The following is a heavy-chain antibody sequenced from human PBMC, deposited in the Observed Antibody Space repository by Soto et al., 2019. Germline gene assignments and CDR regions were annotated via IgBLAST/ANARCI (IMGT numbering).Heavy chain of an antibody. CDR1: GFTFSRYD. D-gene: IGHD6-13*01. J-gene: IGHJ4*02. V-gene: IGHV3-23*01. Sequence: EVQLLESGGGLVQPGGSLRLSWAASGFTFSRYDMSWVRQAPGKGLEWVSAISGSGGSTYYADSVKGRFTISRDNSKNTLYLQMNSLRAEDTAVYYCAKENGYSSSWFEFDYWGQGTLVTVSP. CDR2: ISGSGGST. CDR3: AKENGYSSSWFEFDY.